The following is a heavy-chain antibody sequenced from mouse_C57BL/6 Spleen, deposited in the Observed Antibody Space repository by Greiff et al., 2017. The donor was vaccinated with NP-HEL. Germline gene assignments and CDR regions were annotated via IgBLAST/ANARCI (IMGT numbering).Heavy chain of an antibody. CDR2: ISSGSSTI. V-gene: IGHV5-17*01. CDR3: AREDYGIAMDY. D-gene: IGHD1-1*01. Sequence: EVKLVESGGGLVKPGGSLKLSCAASGFTFSDYGMHWVRQAPEKGLEWVAYISSGSSTIYYADTVKGRFTISRDNAKNTLCLQMTSLRSEDTAMYYCAREDYGIAMDYWGQGTSVTVSS. CDR1: GFTFSDYG. J-gene: IGHJ4*01.